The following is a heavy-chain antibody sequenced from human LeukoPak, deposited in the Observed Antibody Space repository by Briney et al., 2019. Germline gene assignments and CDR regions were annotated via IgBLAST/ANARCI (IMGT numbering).Heavy chain of an antibody. D-gene: IGHD7-27*01. V-gene: IGHV4-4*02. CDR2: IYHSGST. J-gene: IGHJ4*02. CDR3: ARYLATGGFDY. Sequence: SEALSLTCAVSGGSISSSNWWSWVRQPPGKGLEWIEEIYHSGSTNYNPSLKSRVTIPVDKSKNQFSLKLSSVTAADTAVYYCARYLATGGFDYWGLGTLVTVSS. CDR1: GGSISSSNW.